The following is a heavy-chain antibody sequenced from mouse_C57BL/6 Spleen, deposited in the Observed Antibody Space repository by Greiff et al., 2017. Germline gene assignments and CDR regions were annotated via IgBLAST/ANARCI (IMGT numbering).Heavy chain of an antibody. CDR1: GYTFTSYW. Sequence: QVQLQQPGAELVMPGASVKLSCKASGYTFTSYWMHWVKQRPGQGLEWIGEIDPSDSSPNYNQKFKGKSTLPVDKSSSTAYMLLSSLTSYESAVYYCARDYGSSAEGMDYWGQGTSVTVSS. D-gene: IGHD1-1*01. V-gene: IGHV1-69*01. CDR2: IDPSDSSP. J-gene: IGHJ4*01. CDR3: ARDYGSSAEGMDY.